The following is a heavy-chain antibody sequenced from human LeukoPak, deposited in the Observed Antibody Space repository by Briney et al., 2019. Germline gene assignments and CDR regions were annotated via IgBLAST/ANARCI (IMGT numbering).Heavy chain of an antibody. CDR3: ARGIVVVPAARGYAFDI. CDR1: GGSFSGYY. D-gene: IGHD2-2*01. J-gene: IGHJ3*02. Sequence: SETLSLTCAVYGGSFSGYYWSWIRQPPGKGLEWIGEIKHSGSTNYNPSLKSRVTISVDTSKNQFSLKLSSVTAADTAVYYCARGIVVVPAARGYAFDIWGQGTMVTVSS. CDR2: IKHSGST. V-gene: IGHV4-34*01.